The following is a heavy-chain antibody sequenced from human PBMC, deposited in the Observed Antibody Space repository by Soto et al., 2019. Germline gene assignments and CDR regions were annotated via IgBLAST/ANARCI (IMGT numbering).Heavy chain of an antibody. CDR1: GGSISSYY. V-gene: IGHV4-59*01. CDR3: ARATVFDYYYMDV. J-gene: IGHJ6*03. D-gene: IGHD4-17*01. CDR2: IYYSGST. Sequence: SETLSLTCTVSGGSISSYYWSWIRQPPGKGLEWIGYIYYSGSTNYNPSLKSRVTISVDTSKNQFSLKLSSVTAADSAVYYCARATVFDYYYMDVWGKGTTVTVSS.